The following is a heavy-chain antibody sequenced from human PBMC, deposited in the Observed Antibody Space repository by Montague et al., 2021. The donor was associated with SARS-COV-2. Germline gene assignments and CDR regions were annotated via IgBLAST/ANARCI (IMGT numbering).Heavy chain of an antibody. D-gene: IGHD3-3*01. CDR3: APSYDFWSGYLPY. CDR2: ISWNSGSI. CDR1: GFTFGDYA. V-gene: IGHV3-9*01. Sequence: SLRFSCAASGFTFGDYAMHWVRQAPGKGLEWVSGISWNSGSIGYADSVKGRFTISRDNAKNSLYLQMNSLRAEDTALYYCAPSYDFWSGYLPYWGQGTLVTVSS. J-gene: IGHJ4*02.